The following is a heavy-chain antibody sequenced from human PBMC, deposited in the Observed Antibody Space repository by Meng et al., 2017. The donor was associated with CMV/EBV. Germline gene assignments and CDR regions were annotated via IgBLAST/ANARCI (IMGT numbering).Heavy chain of an antibody. Sequence: SETLSLTCTVSGGSISSSSYYWGWIRQPPGKGLEWIGSIYYSGSTYYNPSLKSRVIISVDTSKNQFSLKLSSVTAADTAVYYCASDLRYCSSTSCYARGKLFDYWGQGTLVTVSS. J-gene: IGHJ4*02. D-gene: IGHD2-2*01. CDR2: IYYSGST. CDR3: ASDLRYCSSTSCYARGKLFDY. CDR1: GGSISSSSYY. V-gene: IGHV4-39*07.